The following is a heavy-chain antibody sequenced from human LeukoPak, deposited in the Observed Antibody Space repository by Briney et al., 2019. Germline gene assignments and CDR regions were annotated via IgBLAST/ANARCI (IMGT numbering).Heavy chain of an antibody. CDR2: ISSSSSYI. J-gene: IGHJ4*02. D-gene: IGHD6-13*01. CDR3: ARGQYSSSSYFDY. V-gene: IGHV3-21*01. Sequence: GGSLRLSCAASGFTFSSYSMSWVRQAPGKGLEWVSSISSSSSYIYYADSVKGRFTISRDNAKNSPYLQMNSLRAEDTAVYYCARGQYSSSSYFDYWGQGTLVTVSS. CDR1: GFTFSSYS.